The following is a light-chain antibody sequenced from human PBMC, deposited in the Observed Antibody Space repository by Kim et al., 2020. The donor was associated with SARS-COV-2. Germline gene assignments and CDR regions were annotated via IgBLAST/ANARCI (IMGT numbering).Light chain of an antibody. J-gene: IGLJ3*02. V-gene: IGLV2-11*03. CDR2: NVS. CDR3: CSYAGGSVL. CDR1: RSNVGGSNY. Sequence: PGQSVTISGTGTRSNVGGSNYVSWYQQHPGKAPKVILYNVSKRPSGVSDRFSGSKSGNTASLTISGLQTGDEADYHCCSYAGGSVLFGGGTQLTVL.